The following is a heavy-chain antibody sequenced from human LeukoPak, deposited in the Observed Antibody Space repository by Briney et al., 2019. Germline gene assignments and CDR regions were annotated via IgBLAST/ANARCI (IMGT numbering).Heavy chain of an antibody. J-gene: IGHJ4*02. CDR2: ISYDGSNK. V-gene: IGHV3-30-3*01. CDR3: ARTLVAVVNY. D-gene: IGHD3-22*01. Sequence: GGSLRLSCAASGFTFSSYAMHWVRQAPGKGLEWVAVISYDGSNKYYADSVKGRFTISRDNSKNTLYLQMNSLRAEDTAVYYCARTLVAVVNYWGQGTLVTVSS. CDR1: GFTFSSYA.